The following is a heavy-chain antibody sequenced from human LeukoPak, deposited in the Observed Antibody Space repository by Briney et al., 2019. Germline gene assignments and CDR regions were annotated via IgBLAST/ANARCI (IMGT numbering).Heavy chain of an antibody. J-gene: IGHJ4*02. V-gene: IGHV3-66*01. CDR3: ARVGVESSSWFLDY. CDR1: GFTVSSNY. CDR2: IYSGGST. D-gene: IGHD6-13*01. Sequence: GRSLRLSCAASGFTVSSNYMSWVRQAPGKGLEWVSVIYSGGSTYYADSVKGRFTISRDNSKNTLYLQMNSLRAEDTAVYYCARVGVESSSWFLDYWGQGTLVTVSS.